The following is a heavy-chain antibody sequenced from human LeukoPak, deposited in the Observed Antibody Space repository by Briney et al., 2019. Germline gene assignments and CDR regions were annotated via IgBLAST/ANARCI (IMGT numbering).Heavy chain of an antibody. Sequence: SETLSLTCTVSGGSISSHYWSWIRQPPGKGLEWIGYIYYSGSTNYNPSLKSRVTISVDTSKNQFSLKLSSVTAADTAVYYCARGWTAYVPWGQGTLVTVSS. CDR2: IYYSGST. V-gene: IGHV4-59*11. CDR3: ARGWTAYVP. D-gene: IGHD2-15*01. CDR1: GGSISSHY. J-gene: IGHJ5*02.